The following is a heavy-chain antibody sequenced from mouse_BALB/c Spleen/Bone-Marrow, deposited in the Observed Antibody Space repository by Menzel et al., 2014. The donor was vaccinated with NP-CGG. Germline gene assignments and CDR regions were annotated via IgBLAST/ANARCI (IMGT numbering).Heavy chain of an antibody. CDR1: GYSITSDYA. CDR3: ARWRYAMDY. J-gene: IGHJ4*01. D-gene: IGHD2-14*01. Sequence: EVHLVESGPGLVKPSQSLSLTCTVTGYSITSDYAWNWIRQFPGNKLEWMGYISYSGSTSYNPSLKSRISITRDTSKNQFFLQLNSVTTEDPATYYCARWRYAMDYWGQGTSVTVSS. V-gene: IGHV3-2*02. CDR2: ISYSGST.